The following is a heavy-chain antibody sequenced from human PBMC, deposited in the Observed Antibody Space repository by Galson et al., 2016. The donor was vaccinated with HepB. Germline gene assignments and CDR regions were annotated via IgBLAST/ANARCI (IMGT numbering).Heavy chain of an antibody. Sequence: QSGAEVKKPGESLRISCKGSGYSFTDYWIGWVRQMPGKGLEWMGIIYPGDSHTRYSPSFQGQVTISADKSICTAYLQWSSLKASDTAIYYCARRLTHDSKIWDIDYWGQGTLVTVSS. V-gene: IGHV5-51*01. CDR2: IYPGDSHT. CDR3: ARRLTHDSKIWDIDY. CDR1: GYSFTDYW. D-gene: IGHD3-16*01. J-gene: IGHJ4*02.